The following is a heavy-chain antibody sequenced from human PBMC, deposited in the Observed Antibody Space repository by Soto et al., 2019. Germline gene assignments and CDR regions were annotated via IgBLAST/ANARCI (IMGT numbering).Heavy chain of an antibody. CDR1: GGSISSGGYY. D-gene: IGHD6-6*01. CDR3: ARTERVPPSSSSAFLEY. CDR2: IYYSGST. Sequence: QVQLQESGPGLVKPSQTLSLTCTVSGGSISSGGYYWSWIRQHPGKGLEGIGYIYYSGSTYYNPSLKSRVTISVDTSKNQFSLKLSSVTAADTAVYYCARTERVPPSSSSAFLEYWGQGTLVTVSS. J-gene: IGHJ4*02. V-gene: IGHV4-31*03.